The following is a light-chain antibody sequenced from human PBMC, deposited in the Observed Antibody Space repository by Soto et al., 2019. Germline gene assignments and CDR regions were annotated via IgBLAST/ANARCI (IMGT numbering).Light chain of an antibody. J-gene: IGKJ1*01. CDR2: GAS. CDR1: QSVTSN. Sequence: ESVLTQCPGILSLSPGEGAAVSCRASQSVTSNSLAWYQQKPGQAPRLLIYGASTRATGIPARFSGSGSGTEFTLTISSLQSEDFAVYYCQQYNNWPRTFGQGTKVDIK. CDR3: QQYNNWPRT. V-gene: IGKV3-15*01.